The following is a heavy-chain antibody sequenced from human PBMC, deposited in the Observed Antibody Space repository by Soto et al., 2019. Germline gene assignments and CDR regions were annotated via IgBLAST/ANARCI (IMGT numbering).Heavy chain of an antibody. CDR1: GGTFGSDA. CDR2: IIPIFGTT. J-gene: IGHJ5*02. CDR3: ARDRTDSGYYTNWLDP. D-gene: IGHD3-22*01. Sequence: SVKVSCKASGGTFGSDAITWVRQAPGQGLEWVGRIIPIFGTTNYAQNLQGRVTISADKSTLTSYMELHSLTSDDTALYYCARDRTDSGYYTNWLDPWGQGTQVTASS. V-gene: IGHV1-69*06.